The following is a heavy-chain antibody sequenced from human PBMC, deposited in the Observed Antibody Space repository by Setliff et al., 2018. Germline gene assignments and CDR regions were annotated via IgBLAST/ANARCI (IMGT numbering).Heavy chain of an antibody. J-gene: IGHJ6*02. V-gene: IGHV4-59*12. CDR3: ARDKATYYDSSGYYFTSSMDV. CDR1: GGSFSGYY. D-gene: IGHD3-22*01. CDR2: IYYSGST. Sequence: SETLSLTCAVYGGSFSGYYWSWIRQPPGKRLEWIGYIYYSGSTNYNPSLESRVTISVDTSKNQFSLKLSSVTAADTAVYYCARDKATYYDSSGYYFTSSMDVWGQGTTVTVSS.